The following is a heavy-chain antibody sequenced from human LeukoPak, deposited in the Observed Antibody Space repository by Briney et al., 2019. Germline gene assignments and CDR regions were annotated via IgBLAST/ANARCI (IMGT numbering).Heavy chain of an antibody. Sequence: VASVKVSCKASGYTFTTYAMSWVRQAPGQGLEWMGWINTNTGNPTYAQGFTGRFVFSLDTSVSTAYLQITSLKAEDTAVYYCARVVSSLSIAAPYWGQGTLVTVSS. D-gene: IGHD6-6*01. V-gene: IGHV7-4-1*02. J-gene: IGHJ4*02. CDR2: INTNTGNP. CDR3: ARVVSSLSIAAPY. CDR1: GYTFTTYA.